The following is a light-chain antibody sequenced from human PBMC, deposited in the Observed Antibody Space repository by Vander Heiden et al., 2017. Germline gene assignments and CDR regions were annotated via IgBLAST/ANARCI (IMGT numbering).Light chain of an antibody. V-gene: IGLV1-40*01. CDR2: GNS. J-gene: IGLJ2*01. Sequence: QSVLTQPPSVAGDPGQRVTISCTGSSSNIGAGYYVHWYQQLPGTAPKLLIYGNSNRPSGVPDRFSGSKSGTSASLAITGLQAEDEADYYCQSYDSSLSGVVFGGGTKLTVL. CDR3: QSYDSSLSGVV. CDR1: SSNIGAGYY.